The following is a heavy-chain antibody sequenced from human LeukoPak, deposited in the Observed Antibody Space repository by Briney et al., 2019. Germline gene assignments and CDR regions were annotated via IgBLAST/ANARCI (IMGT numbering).Heavy chain of an antibody. CDR1: GGSISSGGYY. V-gene: IGHV4-31*03. CDR2: IYYSGST. Sequence: SETLSLICTVSGGSISSGGYYWSWIRQHPGKGLEWIGYIYYSGSTYYNPSLKSRVTISVDTSKNQFSLKLSSVTAADTAVYYCARVWHSSSWYYFDYWGQGTLVTVSS. J-gene: IGHJ4*02. D-gene: IGHD6-13*01. CDR3: ARVWHSSSWYYFDY.